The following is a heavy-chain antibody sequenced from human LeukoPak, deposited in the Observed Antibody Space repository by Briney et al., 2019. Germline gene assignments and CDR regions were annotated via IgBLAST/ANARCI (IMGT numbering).Heavy chain of an antibody. CDR2: ISGGSDYI. Sequence: GRSLRLSCAASGFTFSSYAMHWVRQAPGKGLEWVSYISGGSDYIFYTDSVKGRFTISRDNAKKSLYLQLNSLRVEDTAVYYCARWGLGPSFDYWGQGTRVTVSS. CDR1: GFTFSSYA. CDR3: ARWGLGPSFDY. J-gene: IGHJ4*02. V-gene: IGHV3-21*01. D-gene: IGHD1-26*01.